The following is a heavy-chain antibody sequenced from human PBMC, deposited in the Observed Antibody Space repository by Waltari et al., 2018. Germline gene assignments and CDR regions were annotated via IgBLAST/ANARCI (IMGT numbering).Heavy chain of an antibody. CDR3: ATDAPDVLRYFDWLDY. CDR1: GYTLTELY. Sequence: QVQLVQSGAEVKKPGASVKVSCKVSGYTLTELYMHWVRQAPGKGLEWMGGFDPEDGETIYAQKFQGRVTMTEDTSTDTAYMELSSLRSEDTAVYYCATDAPDVLRYFDWLDYWGQGTLVTVSS. D-gene: IGHD3-9*01. J-gene: IGHJ4*02. CDR2: FDPEDGET. V-gene: IGHV1-24*01.